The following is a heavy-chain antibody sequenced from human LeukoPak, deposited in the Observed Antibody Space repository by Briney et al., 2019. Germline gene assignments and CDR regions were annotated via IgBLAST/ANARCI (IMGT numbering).Heavy chain of an antibody. V-gene: IGHV3-66*01. CDR2: LYGDGSA. D-gene: IGHD2-15*01. CDR3: AREYWGHCSTAHCPLVA. J-gene: IGHJ5*02. Sequence: PGGSLRLSCAASGFTVSNNFMSWVRQAPGKGLEWVSVLYGDGSAYYPDSVRGRFTISRDDSKNTLYLQMSSLRAEDTAVYFCAREYWGHCSTAHCPLVAWGQGTLVTVSS. CDR1: GFTVSNNF.